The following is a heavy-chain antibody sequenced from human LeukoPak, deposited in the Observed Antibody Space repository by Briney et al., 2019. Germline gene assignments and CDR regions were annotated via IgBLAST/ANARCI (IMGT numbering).Heavy chain of an antibody. V-gene: IGHV1-2*02. D-gene: IGHD3-22*01. J-gene: IGHJ4*02. CDR1: GYTFTGYY. CDR2: INPNSGGT. CDR3: AKTYDSGAYYPEY. Sequence: ASVKVSCKTSGYTFTGYYMHWVRQAPGQGLEWMGWINPNSGGTNYAEKFQGRVTMTRDTSINTSYMELSSLRSDDTAVYYCAKTYDSGAYYPEYWGQGTLVTVSS.